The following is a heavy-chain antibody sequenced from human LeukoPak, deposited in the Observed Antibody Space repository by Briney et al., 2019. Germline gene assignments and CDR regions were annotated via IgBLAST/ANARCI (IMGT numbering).Heavy chain of an antibody. Sequence: PGGSLRLSCAASGFTFSSYWMHWVRQAPGKGLVWVSRINSDGSSTSYADSVKGRFTISRDNAKNSLYLQMNSLRAEDMALYYCAKDILDGDYANDAFDIWGQGTMVTVSS. J-gene: IGHJ3*02. CDR3: AKDILDGDYANDAFDI. D-gene: IGHD4-17*01. CDR1: GFTFSSYW. V-gene: IGHV3-74*01. CDR2: INSDGSST.